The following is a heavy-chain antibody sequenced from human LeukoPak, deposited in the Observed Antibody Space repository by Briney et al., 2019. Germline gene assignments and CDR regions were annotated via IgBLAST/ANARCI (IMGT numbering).Heavy chain of an antibody. CDR1: GYSISSGYY. Sequence: SSETLSLTCTVSGYSISSGYYWGWIRQPPGKGLEWIGSIYHSGSTYYNPSLKSRVTISVDTSKNQFSLKLSSVTAADTAVYYCARGGDSSGYYDFDYWGQGTLVTVSS. J-gene: IGHJ4*02. V-gene: IGHV4-38-2*02. CDR3: ARGGDSSGYYDFDY. CDR2: IYHSGST. D-gene: IGHD3-22*01.